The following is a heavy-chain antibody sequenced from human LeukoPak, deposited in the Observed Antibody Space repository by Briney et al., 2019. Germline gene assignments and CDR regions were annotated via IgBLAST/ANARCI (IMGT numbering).Heavy chain of an antibody. CDR1: GYTFTGYY. D-gene: IGHD1-1*01. CDR3: ARVEVLLSAFDI. V-gene: IGHV1-2*02. Sequence: ASVKVSCKASGYTFTGYYMHWVRQAPGQGLEWMGWINPNSGGTNYAQKFQGRVTMTRDTSISTAYMELSRLISDDTAVYYCARVEVLLSAFDIWGQGTMGTVSS. J-gene: IGHJ3*02. CDR2: INPNSGGT.